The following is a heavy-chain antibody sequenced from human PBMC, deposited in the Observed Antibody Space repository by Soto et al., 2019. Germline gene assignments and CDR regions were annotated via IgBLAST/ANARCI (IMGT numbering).Heavy chain of an antibody. D-gene: IGHD2-21*02. CDR1: GYTFTSYY. Sequence: ASVKVSCKASGYTFTSYYMNWVRQAPGQGLEWLGIINPSGGYTTYAQRFLGRVTMTSDTSTSTVHMELGSLTSEDTAVYYCARGWGIVVVTASYDHWGQGSLVAVSS. CDR2: INPSGGYT. J-gene: IGHJ4*02. V-gene: IGHV1-46*03. CDR3: ARGWGIVVVTASYDH.